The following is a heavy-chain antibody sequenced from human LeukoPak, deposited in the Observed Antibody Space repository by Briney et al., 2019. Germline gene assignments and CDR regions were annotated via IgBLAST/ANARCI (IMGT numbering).Heavy chain of an antibody. CDR1: GGAFSGYY. CDR3: VRGSRVYCGGDCYYY. D-gene: IGHD2-21*02. CDR2: INPSRST. V-gene: IGHV4-34*01. J-gene: IGHJ4*02. Sequence: SETLSLTCTVFGGAFSGYYWSCIPQPPDKGLEGIGEINPSRSTKYNPSLKTRVTISTDTSKNHFSLSLNSVTGADTGVYYCVRGSRVYCGGDCYYYWGQARLVTDCS.